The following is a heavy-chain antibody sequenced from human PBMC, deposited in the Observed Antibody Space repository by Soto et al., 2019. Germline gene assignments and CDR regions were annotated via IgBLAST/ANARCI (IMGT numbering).Heavy chain of an antibody. J-gene: IGHJ3*02. CDR1: GYPVTAYY. V-gene: IGHV1-2*02. D-gene: IGHD3-3*01. CDR2: INPATGAA. CDR3: ARGGGVGVAGSAAFDM. Sequence: QLHLVQSGAVVKKPGASVTVSCSASGYPVTAYYMHWVRQAPGRGLEWMGGINPATGAAKYTQTFQGRVTITRDTSTGTVFMELGRLTSEDPAVFFWARGGGVGVAGSAAFDMWGQGTLVTVSS.